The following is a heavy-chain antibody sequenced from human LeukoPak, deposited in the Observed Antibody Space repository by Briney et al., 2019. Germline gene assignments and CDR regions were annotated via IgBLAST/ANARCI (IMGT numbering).Heavy chain of an antibody. CDR1: GFIFSSYS. CDR3: ARPKGGEQQLDY. V-gene: IGHV3-30*01. CDR2: ISYDGSIK. J-gene: IGHJ4*02. D-gene: IGHD6-13*01. Sequence: PGGSLRLSCAASGFIFSSYSMHWVRQAPGKGPEWLAVISYDGSIKYYADSVKGRFTISRDNSKNMLYLQMNSLRPEDTAVYYCARPKGGEQQLDYWGQGTLVTVSS.